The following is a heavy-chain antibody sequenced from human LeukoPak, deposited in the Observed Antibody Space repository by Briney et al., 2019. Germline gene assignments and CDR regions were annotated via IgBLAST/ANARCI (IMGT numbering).Heavy chain of an antibody. J-gene: IGHJ6*02. Sequence: SETLSLTCTVSGGSLSSYYWSWIRQPPGKGLEWIGYIYYSGSTNYNPSLKSRVTISVDTSKNQFSLKLSSVTAADTAVYYCARTSSSGWYVDGMDVWGQGTTVTVSS. CDR2: IYYSGST. V-gene: IGHV4-59*01. D-gene: IGHD6-19*01. CDR3: ARTSSSGWYVDGMDV. CDR1: GGSLSSYY.